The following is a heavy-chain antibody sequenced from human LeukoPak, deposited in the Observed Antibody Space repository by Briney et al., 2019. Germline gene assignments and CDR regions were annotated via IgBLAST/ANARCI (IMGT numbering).Heavy chain of an antibody. D-gene: IGHD5-24*01. Sequence: GASVKVSCKASGYTFTGYYMHWVRQAPGQGLEWMGWINPNSGGTNYAQKFQGRVTMTRDTSISTAYMELSRLRSDDAAVYYCARDVEMATTPDYWGQGTLVTVSS. CDR3: ARDVEMATTPDY. CDR2: INPNSGGT. J-gene: IGHJ4*02. CDR1: GYTFTGYY. V-gene: IGHV1-2*02.